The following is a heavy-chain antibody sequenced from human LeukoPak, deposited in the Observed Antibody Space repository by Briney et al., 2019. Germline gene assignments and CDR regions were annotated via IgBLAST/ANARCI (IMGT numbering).Heavy chain of an antibody. CDR3: ARSLTYNYFDP. D-gene: IGHD3-9*01. Sequence: PGGSLRLSCAASGFTFSSYSMNWVRQAPGKGLEWVSYISSSSSSLYYVDSVKGRFTISRDNAKDSLYLQMNSLRAEDTAVYYCARSLTYNYFDPWGQGTLVTVSS. V-gene: IGHV3-48*01. CDR1: GFTFSSYS. CDR2: ISSSSSSL. J-gene: IGHJ5*02.